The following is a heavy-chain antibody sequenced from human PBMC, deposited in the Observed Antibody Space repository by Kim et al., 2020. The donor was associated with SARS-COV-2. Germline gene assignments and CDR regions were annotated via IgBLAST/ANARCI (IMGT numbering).Heavy chain of an antibody. CDR3: ARDLTAYRNAFDI. V-gene: IGHV3-11*05. Sequence: ADSVKGRFTISRDNAKNSLYLQMNSLRAEDTAVYYCARDLTAYRNAFDIWGQGTMVTVSS. J-gene: IGHJ3*02. D-gene: IGHD2-2*01.